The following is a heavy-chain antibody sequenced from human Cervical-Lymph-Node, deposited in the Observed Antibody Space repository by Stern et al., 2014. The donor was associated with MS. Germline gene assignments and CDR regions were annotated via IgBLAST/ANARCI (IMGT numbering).Heavy chain of an antibody. CDR2: IYTSGST. J-gene: IGHJ6*02. CDR3: ARAAAFGVVNYYYGMDV. Sequence: QVQLQESGPGLVKPSQTLSLTCTVSGGSISSGSYYWSWIRQPAGKGLEWIGRIYTSGSTNYNPSLKSRVTISVDTSKNQFSLNLSSVTAADTAVYYCARAAAFGVVNYYYGMDVWGQGTTVTVSS. V-gene: IGHV4-61*02. D-gene: IGHD3-3*01. CDR1: GGSISSGSYY.